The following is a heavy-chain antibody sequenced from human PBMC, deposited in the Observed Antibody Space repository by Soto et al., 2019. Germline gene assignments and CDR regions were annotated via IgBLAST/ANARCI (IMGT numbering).Heavy chain of an antibody. Sequence: WWSLRLSCAACGYEARVNYTTLVRQAPGKGLEWVSAINNAYSTFYADSVKGRFTISRDNSKNTVYLQMNSLRVEDTAMYYCVRENYYYGMDVWGQGTAVTVSS. V-gene: IGHV3-66*01. CDR1: GYEARVNY. CDR2: INNAYST. CDR3: VRENYYYGMDV. J-gene: IGHJ6*02.